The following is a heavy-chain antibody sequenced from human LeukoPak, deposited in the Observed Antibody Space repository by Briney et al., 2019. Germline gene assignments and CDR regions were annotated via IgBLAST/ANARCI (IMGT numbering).Heavy chain of an antibody. CDR3: TTDSQYYDFWSGYSENHDAFDI. CDR2: IKSKTDGGTT. J-gene: IGHJ3*02. Sequence: GGSLRLSCAASGFTFSNAWMSWVRQAPGKGLEWVGRIKSKTDGGTTDYAAPVKGRFIISRDDSKNTLYLQMNSLKTEDTAVYYCTTDSQYYDFWSGYSENHDAFDIWGQGTMVTVSS. D-gene: IGHD3-3*01. V-gene: IGHV3-15*01. CDR1: GFTFSNAW.